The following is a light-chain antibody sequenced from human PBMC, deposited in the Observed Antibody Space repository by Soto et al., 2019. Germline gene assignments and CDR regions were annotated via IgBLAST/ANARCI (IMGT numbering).Light chain of an antibody. Sequence: IQLTQSPYSLSASVGDTVTITCRASQAIGSYFAWYQQRPGTAPKLLIYSASTLHSGVPSRFSGSGSGTDFTLTISSLQPEEFATYYCQQVDSYPRTFGPGTTVEI. V-gene: IGKV1-9*01. CDR3: QQVDSYPRT. CDR2: SAS. J-gene: IGKJ3*01. CDR1: QAIGSY.